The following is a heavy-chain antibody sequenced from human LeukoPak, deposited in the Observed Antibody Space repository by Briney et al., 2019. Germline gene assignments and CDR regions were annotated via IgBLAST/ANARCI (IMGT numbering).Heavy chain of an antibody. J-gene: IGHJ4*02. CDR1: GFTFSSYG. CDR3: AKDLGSSWSGDY. D-gene: IGHD6-13*01. CDR2: ISYDGSNK. V-gene: IGHV3-30*18. Sequence: GGSLRLSCAASGFTFSSYGMHWVRQAPGKGLEWEAVISYDGSNKYYADSVKGRFTISRDNSKNTLYLQMNSLRAEDTAVYYCAKDLGSSWSGDYWGQGTLVTVSS.